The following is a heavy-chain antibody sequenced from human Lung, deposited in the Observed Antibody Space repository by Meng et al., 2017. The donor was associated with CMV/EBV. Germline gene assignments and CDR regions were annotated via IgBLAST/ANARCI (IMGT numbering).Heavy chain of an antibody. D-gene: IGHD3-10*01. CDR1: GGSISSGGYY. J-gene: IGHJ5*02. V-gene: IGHV4-31*03. CDR3: ARASYGSGSPLGESWFDP. Sequence: QVQLEESGPGLVKPSQTLSLPCTVSGGSISSGGYYWSWIRQHPGKGLEWIGYIHSSGSTYYNPSLRSRLTMSVDTSKNQFSLKLSSVTAADTAVYYCARASYGSGSPLGESWFDPWGQGTLVTVSS. CDR2: IHSSGST.